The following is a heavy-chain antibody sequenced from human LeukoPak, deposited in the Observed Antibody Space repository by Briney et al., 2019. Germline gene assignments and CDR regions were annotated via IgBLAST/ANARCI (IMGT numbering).Heavy chain of an antibody. V-gene: IGHV4-61*08. D-gene: IGHD6-13*01. J-gene: IGHJ4*02. CDR2: TSYSGST. Sequence: SETLSLTCTLSGGSVSSGDYYWSWIRQPPGKGLEWIGYTSYSGSTNYNPSLKSRVTISVDTSKSQVSLKLTSMTAADTAVYYCATYSTASVGFHYWGRGTLVTVSS. CDR3: ATYSTASVGFHY. CDR1: GGSVSSGDYY.